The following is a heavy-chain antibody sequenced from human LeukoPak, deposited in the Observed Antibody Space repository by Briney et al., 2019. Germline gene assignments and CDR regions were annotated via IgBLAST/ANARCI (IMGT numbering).Heavy chain of an antibody. V-gene: IGHV1-69*13. CDR2: IIPIFGTL. CDR1: GGTFSSYA. CDR3: AGGKLFDFWSGYYPMDDS. D-gene: IGHD3-3*01. J-gene: IGHJ4*02. Sequence: SVKVSCKACGGTFSSYAISWVRQAPGQGLESMGRIIPIFGTLNYAQKFQGRVTITADESTSTVYMELSSLKYEDTAVYYCAGGKLFDFWSGYYPMDDSWGQGTLVTVSS.